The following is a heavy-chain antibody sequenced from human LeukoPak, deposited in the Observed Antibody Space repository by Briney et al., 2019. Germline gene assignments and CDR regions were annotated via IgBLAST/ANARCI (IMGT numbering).Heavy chain of an antibody. V-gene: IGHV4-39*02. CDR1: GGSISNSSYY. J-gene: IGHJ5*02. D-gene: IGHD6-13*01. CDR3: ARDRSAAAGILNLFDP. CDR2: IFYIGTT. Sequence: SDTLSLTRTVSGGSISNSSYYWGRLPPPPGKGLEWCSIIFYIGTTFYNASLKRRVPISVNTSKNQSSLKLSTVSAGDTAVYYCARDRSAAAGILNLFDPWGQGTLVTVTS.